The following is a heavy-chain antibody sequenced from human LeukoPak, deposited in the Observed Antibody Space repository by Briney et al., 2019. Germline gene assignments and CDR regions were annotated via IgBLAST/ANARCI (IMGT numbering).Heavy chain of an antibody. V-gene: IGHV1-18*01. CDR1: GYTFTSYG. CDR2: ISAYNGNT. J-gene: IGHJ4*02. Sequence: RASVKVSCKASGYTFTSYGISWVRQAPGQGLEWMGWISAYNGNTNYAQKLQGRVTMTTDTSTSTAYMELRGLRSDDTAVYYCARDLRYSSGLYYFDYWGQGTLVTVSS. D-gene: IGHD6-19*01. CDR3: ARDLRYSSGLYYFDY.